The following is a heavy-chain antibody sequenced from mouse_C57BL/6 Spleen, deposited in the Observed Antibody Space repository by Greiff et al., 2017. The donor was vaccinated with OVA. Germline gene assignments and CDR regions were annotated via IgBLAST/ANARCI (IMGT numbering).Heavy chain of an antibody. CDR3: ARDGNPWYFDV. CDR2: ISDGGSYT. CDR1: GFTFSSYA. Sequence: EVNVVESGGGLVKPGGSLKLSCAASGFTFSSYAMSWVRQTPEKRLEWVATISDGGSYTYYPDNVKGRFTISRDNAKNNLYLQMSHLKSEDTAMYYCARDGNPWYFDVWGTGTTVTVSS. V-gene: IGHV5-4*03. D-gene: IGHD2-1*01. J-gene: IGHJ1*03.